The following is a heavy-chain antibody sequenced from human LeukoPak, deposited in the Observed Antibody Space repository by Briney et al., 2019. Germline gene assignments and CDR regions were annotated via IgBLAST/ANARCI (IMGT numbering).Heavy chain of an antibody. V-gene: IGHV1-8*03. CDR1: GYTFTSYD. J-gene: IGHJ6*03. CDR2: MNPNSGNT. D-gene: IGHD6-13*01. Sequence: ASVKVSCKASGYTFTSYDINWVRQATGQGLEWMGWMNPNSGNTGYAQKFQGRVTITRNTSISTAYMELSSLRSEDTAVYYCARALQGSSSWYSYYYYYMDVWGKGTTVTVSS. CDR3: ARALQGSSSWYSYYYYYMDV.